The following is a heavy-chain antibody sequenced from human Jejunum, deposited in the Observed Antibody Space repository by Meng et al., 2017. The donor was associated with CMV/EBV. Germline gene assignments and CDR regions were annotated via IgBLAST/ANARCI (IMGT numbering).Heavy chain of an antibody. CDR1: GFTCSKYA. V-gene: IGHV3-30*04. D-gene: IGHD3-3*01. J-gene: IGHJ4*02. CDR3: ARVDGLWSGYCDY. Sequence: CAGSGFTCSKYAMQWVRQAPGKGLEWVAVIAYDGGDKYYADSVKGRFTIFRDDSKNTLYLQMNNLRTEDTAVYYCARVDGLWSGYCDYRGQGTLVTVSS. CDR2: IAYDGGDK.